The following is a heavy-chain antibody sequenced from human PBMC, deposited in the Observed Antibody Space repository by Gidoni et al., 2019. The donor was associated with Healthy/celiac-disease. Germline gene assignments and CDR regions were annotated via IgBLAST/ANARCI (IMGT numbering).Heavy chain of an antibody. Sequence: QLQLHESGPGLVKPSETLSLTCTVSGCSISRASYYWAWIRPPPGKGLEWIARIDYSRSTYYNPSIRSRGTISVDTSKNQCSLKWSYVTATDTAVYYCARQGPLGFTWYCDLWGRGTLVPVSS. D-gene: IGHD2-15*01. V-gene: IGHV4-39*01. CDR3: ARQGPLGFTWYCDL. CDR2: IDYSRST. J-gene: IGHJ2*01. CDR1: GCSISRASYY.